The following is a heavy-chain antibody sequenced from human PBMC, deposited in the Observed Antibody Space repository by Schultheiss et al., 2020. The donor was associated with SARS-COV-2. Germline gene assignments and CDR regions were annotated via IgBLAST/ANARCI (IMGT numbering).Heavy chain of an antibody. CDR3: ARGPIAVAGTGPPG. J-gene: IGHJ6*02. V-gene: IGHV4-4*02. D-gene: IGHD6-19*01. CDR2: IYHSGST. CDR1: GGSISSSNW. Sequence: SETLSLTCAVSGGSISSSNWWSWVRQPPGKGLEWIGEIYHSGSTNYNPSLKSRVTISVDTSKNQFSLKLSSVTAADTAVYYCARGPIAVAGTGPPGWGQGTTVTVSS.